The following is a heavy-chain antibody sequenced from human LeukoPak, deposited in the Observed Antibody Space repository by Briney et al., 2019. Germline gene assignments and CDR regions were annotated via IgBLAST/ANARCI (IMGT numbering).Heavy chain of an antibody. V-gene: IGHV4-59*08. J-gene: IGHJ6*02. Sequence: SETLSLTCTVSGGSIRTYYWSWVRQHPGKGLEWIGYIYYSGSTNYNPSLKSRVTISVDTSRNQFSLKLNSVTAADTAVYYCARLNLRVGYKLIGDPDYYYGMDVWGQGTTVTVSS. D-gene: IGHD5-24*01. CDR2: IYYSGST. CDR1: GGSIRTYY. CDR3: ARLNLRVGYKLIGDPDYYYGMDV.